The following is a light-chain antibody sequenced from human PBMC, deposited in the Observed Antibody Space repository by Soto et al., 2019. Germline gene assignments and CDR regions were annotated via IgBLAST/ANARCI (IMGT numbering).Light chain of an antibody. CDR1: QSISSY. CDR3: QHSYSTPRT. Sequence: DIQMTQSPSSLSASVGDRVTITCRASQSISSYLNWYQHKPGKAPKLLIYAASSLQSGVPSRFSGSGSGTDFTLTISSLQPEDFATYYCQHSYSTPRTFGGGTKVDIK. CDR2: AAS. V-gene: IGKV1-39*01. J-gene: IGKJ4*01.